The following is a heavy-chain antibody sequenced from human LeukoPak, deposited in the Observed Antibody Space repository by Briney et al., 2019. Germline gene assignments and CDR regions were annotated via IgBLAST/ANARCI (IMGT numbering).Heavy chain of an antibody. CDR1: GGSISSSSYY. CDR2: IYYGGSA. CDR3: ARRTATSMSLAFDP. V-gene: IGHV4-39*01. Sequence: PSETLPLTCTVSGGSISSSSYYWGWIRQPPGKGLEWIGTIYYGGSAYYNPSLKSRVTISVDTSKNQFSLKLSSVTAADTAVYYCARRTATSMSLAFDPWGQGTLVTVSS. D-gene: IGHD5-24*01. J-gene: IGHJ5*02.